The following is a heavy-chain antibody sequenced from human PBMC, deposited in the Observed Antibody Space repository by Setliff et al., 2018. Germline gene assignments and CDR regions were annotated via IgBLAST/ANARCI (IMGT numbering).Heavy chain of an antibody. Sequence: SETLSLTCSVSGNSISNGDYYWNWIRQSPGKGLEWIGVISDSRNTHYNPSLKSRTTISVDTSKNQFSLKLSSVTAADTAVYYCARQRPLQLRPTVVLHWGWFDPWGQGTLVTVSS. J-gene: IGHJ5*02. D-gene: IGHD2-8*02. CDR1: GNSISNGDYY. CDR2: ISDSRNT. CDR3: ARQRPLQLRPTVVLHWGWFDP. V-gene: IGHV4-30-4*01.